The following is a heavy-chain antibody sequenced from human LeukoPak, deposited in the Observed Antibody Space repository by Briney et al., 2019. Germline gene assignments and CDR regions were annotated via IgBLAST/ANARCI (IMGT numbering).Heavy chain of an antibody. CDR3: ARRFCSSTSCFGNWFDP. CDR2: VTPIFGTA. V-gene: IGHV1-69*05. Sequence: GASVKVSCKASGGTFRRYAISWVRQAPGQGLEWMGGVTPIFGTANYAQKCQGRVTITTDESTSMAYMELSSLRSEDTAVYYCARRFCSSTSCFGNWFDPWGQGTLVTVSS. D-gene: IGHD2-2*01. J-gene: IGHJ5*02. CDR1: GGTFRRYA.